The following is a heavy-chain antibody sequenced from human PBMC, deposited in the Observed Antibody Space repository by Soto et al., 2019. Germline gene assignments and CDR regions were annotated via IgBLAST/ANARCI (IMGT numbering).Heavy chain of an antibody. CDR1: GFTFSSCA. CDR3: ARVSKTTGYYYGMDV. D-gene: IGHD4-17*01. CDR2: ISYDGSNK. Sequence: GGSLRLSCAASGFTFSSCAMHWVRQAPGKGLEWVAVISYDGSNKYYADSVKGRFTISRDNSKNTLYLQMNSLRAEDTAVYYCARVSKTTGYYYGMDVWGQGTTVTVSS. J-gene: IGHJ6*02. V-gene: IGHV3-30-3*01.